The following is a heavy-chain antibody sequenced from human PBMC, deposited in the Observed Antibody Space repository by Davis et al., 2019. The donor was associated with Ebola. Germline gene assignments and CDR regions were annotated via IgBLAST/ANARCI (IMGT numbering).Heavy chain of an antibody. CDR3: ARDGSSGYQDY. V-gene: IGHV1-2*06. J-gene: IGHJ4*02. CDR2: INPNSGGT. CDR1: GYTFTGYY. Sequence: ASVKVSCKASGYTFTGYYMHWVRQAPGQGLEWMGRINPNSGGTNYAQKLQGRVTMTTDTSTSTAYMELRSLRSDDTAVYYCARDGSSGYQDYWGQGTLVTVSS. D-gene: IGHD3-22*01.